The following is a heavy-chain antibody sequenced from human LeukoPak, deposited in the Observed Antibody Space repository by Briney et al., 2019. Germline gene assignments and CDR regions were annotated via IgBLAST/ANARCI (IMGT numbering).Heavy chain of an antibody. D-gene: IGHD5-18*01. J-gene: IGHJ4*02. V-gene: IGHV1-2*02. CDR2: INPNSGGT. CDR1: GYTFTGHY. Sequence: ASVKVSCKASGYTFTGHYMHWVRQAPGQGLEWMGWINPNSGGTNYAQKFQGRVTMTRDTSISTAYMELSRLRSDDTAVYYCARMSRRGYSYGYGYWGQGTLVTVSS. CDR3: ARMSRRGYSYGYGY.